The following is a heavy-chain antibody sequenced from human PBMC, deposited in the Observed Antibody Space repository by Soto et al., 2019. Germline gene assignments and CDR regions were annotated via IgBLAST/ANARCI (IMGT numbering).Heavy chain of an antibody. D-gene: IGHD1-7*01. CDR2: MYHSGAT. V-gene: IGHV4-38-2*02. J-gene: IGHJ4*02. CDR3: SRLFNWNYKGPIYF. Sequence: SGTLSLTCTVSGFSISNDYFWGWIRQPPGKGLEYIVSMYHSGATYYNPSLKSRVTISVDTSKNLFSLRLKSVTAADTAVYYCSRLFNWNYKGPIYFWGQGILVTVSS. CDR1: GFSISNDYF.